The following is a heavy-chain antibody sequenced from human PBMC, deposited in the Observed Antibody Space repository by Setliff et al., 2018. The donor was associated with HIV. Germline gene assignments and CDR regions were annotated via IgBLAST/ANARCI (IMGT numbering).Heavy chain of an antibody. CDR2: VYYTWNT. J-gene: IGHJ3*02. D-gene: IGHD2-21*01. CDR1: GGSISRRDYC. CDR3: ARHSIAVVIGVPERDDAFDI. V-gene: IGHV4-39*01. Sequence: SETLSLTCTVSGGSISRRDYCWGWIRQPPGKGLEWICSVYYTWNTYYNPSLKSRVTVSVDTSKNQFSLNLSSVTAADTAVYYCARHSIAVVIGVPERDDAFDIWGHGTMVT.